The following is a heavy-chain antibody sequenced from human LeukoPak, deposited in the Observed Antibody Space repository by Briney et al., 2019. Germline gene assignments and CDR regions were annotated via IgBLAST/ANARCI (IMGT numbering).Heavy chain of an antibody. D-gene: IGHD2-8*01. CDR2: IYPGDSDT. CDR1: GYSFTSYW. V-gene: IGHV5-51*01. Sequence: RGESLKISCKGSGYSFTSYWIGWVRQMPGKGLEWMGIIYPGDSDTRYSPSFQGQVTISADKSISTAYLQWSSLKASDTAMYYCARQHKGYCTNGVCSDFDYWGQGTLVTVSS. CDR3: ARQHKGYCTNGVCSDFDY. J-gene: IGHJ4*02.